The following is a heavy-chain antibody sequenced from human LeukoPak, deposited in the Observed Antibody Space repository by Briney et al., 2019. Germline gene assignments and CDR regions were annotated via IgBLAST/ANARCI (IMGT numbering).Heavy chain of an antibody. D-gene: IGHD2-2*01. CDR3: ARHVLVPAANNWFDP. J-gene: IGHJ5*02. CDR2: IYYSGST. V-gene: IGHV4-39*01. Sequence: PSETLSLTCTVSGGSISSSSYYWGWLRQPPGKGLEWIGSIYYSGSTYYNPSLKSRVTISVDTSKNQFSLKLSSVTAADTAVYYCARHVLVPAANNWFDPWGQGTLVTVSS. CDR1: GGSISSSSYY.